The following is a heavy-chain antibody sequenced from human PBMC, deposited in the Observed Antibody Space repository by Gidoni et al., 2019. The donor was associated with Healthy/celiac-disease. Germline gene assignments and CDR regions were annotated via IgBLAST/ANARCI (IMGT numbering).Heavy chain of an antibody. D-gene: IGHD6-6*01. J-gene: IGHJ5*02. CDR2: INHSGST. V-gene: IGHV4-34*01. CDR1: GGSFSGYY. CDR3: ARGIMYSSSSGRGLNWFDP. Sequence: QVQLQQWGAGLLKPSETLSLTCAVYGGSFSGYYWSWIRQPPGKGLEWIGEINHSGSTNYNPSLKSRVTISVDTSKNQFSLKLSSVTAADTAVYYCARGIMYSSSSGRGLNWFDPWGQGTLVTVSS.